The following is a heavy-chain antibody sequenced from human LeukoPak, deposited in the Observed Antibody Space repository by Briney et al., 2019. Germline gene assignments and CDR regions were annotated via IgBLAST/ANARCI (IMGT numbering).Heavy chain of an antibody. D-gene: IGHD4-17*01. Sequence: GGSLRLSCAASGFTFSIYGMHWVRQAPGKGLEWVAVIWYDGSNKYYEDSVKGLFTISRDNSKNTLYLQMNSLRAEDTSVYYCEREFYGDYLDHWGQGNVVSV. V-gene: IGHV3-33*01. J-gene: IGHJ4*02. CDR1: GFTFSIYG. CDR3: EREFYGDYLDH. CDR2: IWYDGSNK.